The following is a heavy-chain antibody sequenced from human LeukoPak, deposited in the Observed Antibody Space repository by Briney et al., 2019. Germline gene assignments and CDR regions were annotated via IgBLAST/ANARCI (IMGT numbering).Heavy chain of an antibody. Sequence: SETLSLTCAVYGGSFSGYYWSWIRQPPGKGLEWIGEINHSGSTNYNPSLKSRVTISVDTSKNQFSLKLSSVTAADTAVYYCARRRPNYSSNWYTFDPWGQGTLVTVSS. V-gene: IGHV4-34*01. J-gene: IGHJ5*02. CDR2: INHSGST. D-gene: IGHD6-13*01. CDR3: ARRRPNYSSNWYTFDP. CDR1: GGSFSGYY.